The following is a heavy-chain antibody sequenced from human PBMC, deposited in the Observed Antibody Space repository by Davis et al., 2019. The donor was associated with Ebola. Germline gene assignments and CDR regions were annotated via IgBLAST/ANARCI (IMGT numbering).Heavy chain of an antibody. V-gene: IGHV3-21*01. CDR1: GFTFSRYS. J-gene: IGHJ4*02. CDR3: ARDPYSRGYQTSYFAY. D-gene: IGHD1-26*01. Sequence: PGGSLRLFCEASGFTFSRYSMNWVRQAPGKGLDWVSSISSSSDHIHYADSLKGRFTISRDDAKNLLFLQMNSLGVEETAIYYCARDPYSRGYQTSYFAYWGQGTLVTGSS. CDR2: ISSSSDHI.